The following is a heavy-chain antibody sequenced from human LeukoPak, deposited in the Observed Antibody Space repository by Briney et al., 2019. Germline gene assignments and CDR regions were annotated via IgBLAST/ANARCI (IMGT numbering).Heavy chain of an antibody. Sequence: SETLSLTCTVSDGSISSYYWSWIRQPPGKGLEWIGYIYYSGSTNYNPSLKSRVTISVDTSKNQFSLKLSSVTAADTAVYYCARFGSAAAGIDWFDPWGQGTLVTVSS. CDR3: ARFGSAAAGIDWFDP. J-gene: IGHJ5*02. CDR1: DGSISSYY. CDR2: IYYSGST. D-gene: IGHD6-13*01. V-gene: IGHV4-59*01.